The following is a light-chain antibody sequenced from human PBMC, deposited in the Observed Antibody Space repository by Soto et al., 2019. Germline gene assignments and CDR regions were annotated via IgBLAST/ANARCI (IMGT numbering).Light chain of an antibody. V-gene: IGKV4-1*01. CDR3: QQYYATPLT. Sequence: DIVMTQSPDSLAVSLGERATFNCTSSQNLLSSSNNRNYLAWYQQKPGQPPKLLIYWASTRESGVPDRFSGSGSGTDFTLTISSLQAEDVELFYCQQYYATPLTFGGGTKVEI. CDR1: QNLLSSSNNRNY. J-gene: IGKJ4*01. CDR2: WAS.